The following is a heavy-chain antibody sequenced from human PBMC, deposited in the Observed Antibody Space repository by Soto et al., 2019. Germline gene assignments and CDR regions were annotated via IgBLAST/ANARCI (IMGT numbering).Heavy chain of an antibody. V-gene: IGHV4-59*01. CDR1: GGSISSYY. J-gene: IGHJ4*02. CDR2: IYYSGST. D-gene: IGHD6-13*01. CDR3: ARGVISHLFDY. Sequence: PSETLSLTCTVSGGSISSYYWSWIRQPPGKGLEWIGYIYYSGSTNYNPSLKSRVTISVDTSKNQFSLKLSSVTAADTAVYYCARGVISHLFDYWGQGTLVTVSS.